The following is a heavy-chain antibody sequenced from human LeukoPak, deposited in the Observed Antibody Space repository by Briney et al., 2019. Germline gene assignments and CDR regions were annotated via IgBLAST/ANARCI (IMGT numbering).Heavy chain of an antibody. Sequence: SETLSLTCTVSGGSISSGGYYWSWLRQHPGKGLEWIGYIYYSGSTYYNPSLKSRVTISVDTSKNQFSLKLSSVTAADTAVYYCARDPGTTVVSPGAFDIWGQGTMVTVSS. CDR3: ARDPGTTVVSPGAFDI. CDR2: IYYSGST. D-gene: IGHD4-23*01. CDR1: GGSISSGGYY. V-gene: IGHV4-31*03. J-gene: IGHJ3*02.